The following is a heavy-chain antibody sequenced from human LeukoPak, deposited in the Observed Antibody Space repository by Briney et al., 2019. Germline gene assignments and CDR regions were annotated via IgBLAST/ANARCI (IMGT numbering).Heavy chain of an antibody. D-gene: IGHD3-9*01. Sequence: ASVKVSCKASGGTFSSYAISWVRQAPGQGLEWMGRIIPILGIANYAQKFQGRVTTTADKSTSTAYMGLSSLRSEDTAVYYCARDGDYDILTGSHFDYWGQGTLVTVSS. V-gene: IGHV1-69*04. CDR3: ARDGDYDILTGSHFDY. CDR1: GGTFSSYA. J-gene: IGHJ4*02. CDR2: IIPILGIA.